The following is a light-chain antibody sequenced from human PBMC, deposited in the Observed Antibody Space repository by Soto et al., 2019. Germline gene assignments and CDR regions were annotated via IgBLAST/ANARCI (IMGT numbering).Light chain of an antibody. CDR2: AAS. J-gene: IGKJ1*01. V-gene: IGKV1-9*01. Sequence: DIQMTQSPSSLSASLGARVTITCRASQRISSYLAWYQQKPGKAPKLLIYAASTLQSGVPSRFSGSGSGTEFTLTISSLQPEDFATYYCQQLNSYPWTFGQGTKVDIK. CDR1: QRISSY. CDR3: QQLNSYPWT.